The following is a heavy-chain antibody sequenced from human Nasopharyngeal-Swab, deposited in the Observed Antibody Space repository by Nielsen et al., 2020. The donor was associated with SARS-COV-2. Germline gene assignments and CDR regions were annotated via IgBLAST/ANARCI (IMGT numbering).Heavy chain of an antibody. CDR1: GGSFSGYY. CDR2: INHSGST. Sequence: SETLSLTCAVSGGSFSGYYWGWIRRPPGKGLEWIGEINHSGSTNYNPSLKSRVTISLDTSKNHFSLKLRSVTAADTAVYYCARGLSGVVPAPIPGLGPFYSYYYMDVWGKGTTVTVSS. J-gene: IGHJ6*03. V-gene: IGHV4-34*01. CDR3: ARGLSGVVPAPIPGLGPFYSYYYMDV. D-gene: IGHD2-2*01.